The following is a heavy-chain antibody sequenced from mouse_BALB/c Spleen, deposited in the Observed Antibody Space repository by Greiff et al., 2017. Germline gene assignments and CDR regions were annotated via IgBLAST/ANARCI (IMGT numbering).Heavy chain of an antibody. D-gene: IGHD2-4*01. J-gene: IGHJ4*01. CDR3: ARYSMITTDAMDY. CDR1: GDSITSGY. V-gene: IGHV3-8*02. Sequence: EVKLQESGPSLVKPSQTLSLTCSVTGDSITSGYWNWIRKFPGNKLEYMGYKSYSGSTYYNPSLKSRISITRDTSKNQYYLQLNSVTTEDTATYYCARYSMITTDAMDYWGQGTSVTVSS. CDR2: KSYSGST.